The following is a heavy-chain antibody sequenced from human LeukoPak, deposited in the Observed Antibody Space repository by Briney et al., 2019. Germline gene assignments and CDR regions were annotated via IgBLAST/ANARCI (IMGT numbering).Heavy chain of an antibody. J-gene: IGHJ4*02. D-gene: IGHD1-20*01. CDR2: ISYDGSNK. V-gene: IGHV3-30*18. CDR1: GFTFSSYG. CDR3: AKLPQGIGFDN. Sequence: GGSLRLSCAASGFTFSSYGMLWVRQAPGKGLEWVAVISYDGSNKYYADSVKGRFTISRDNSKNTLYLQMNSLRAEDTAVYYCAKLPQGIGFDNWARETLVT.